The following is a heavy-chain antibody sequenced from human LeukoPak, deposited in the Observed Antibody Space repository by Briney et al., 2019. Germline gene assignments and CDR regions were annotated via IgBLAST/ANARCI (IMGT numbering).Heavy chain of an antibody. CDR1: GFTLSSYT. CDR3: AASLPNIVVVPATKGPFGY. V-gene: IGHV3-23*01. Sequence: PGGCLRLSCAASGFTLSSYTMSWVRQAPGKGLEWVSGVSGSGGNIHYADSVKGRFTISRDNSKNTLYLQMNSLRAEDTAVYYCAASLPNIVVVPATKGPFGYWGQGALVTVSS. J-gene: IGHJ4*02. D-gene: IGHD2-2*01. CDR2: VSGSGGNI.